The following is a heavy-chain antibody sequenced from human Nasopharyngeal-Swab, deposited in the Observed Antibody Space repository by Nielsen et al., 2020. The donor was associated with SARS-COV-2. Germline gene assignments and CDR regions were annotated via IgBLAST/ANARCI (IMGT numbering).Heavy chain of an antibody. CDR3: ARCIAAAGPAPDY. D-gene: IGHD6-13*01. J-gene: IGHJ4*02. CDR1: GGSFSGYY. CDR2: INHSGST. Sequence: SETLSLTCAVYGGSFSGYYWSWIRQPPGKGLEWIGEINHSGSTNYNPFLKSRVTISVDTSKNQFSLKLSSVTAADTAVYYCARCIAAAGPAPDYWGQGTLVTVSS. V-gene: IGHV4-34*01.